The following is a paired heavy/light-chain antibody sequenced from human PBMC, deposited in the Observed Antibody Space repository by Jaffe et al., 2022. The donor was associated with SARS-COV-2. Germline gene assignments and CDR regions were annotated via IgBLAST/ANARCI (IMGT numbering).Heavy chain of an antibody. Sequence: EVQLVESGGGLVQPGGSLRLSCAASGFTFSTYTMSWVRQAPGKGLEWVSAIRGSGDNTYYADSVKGRFTISRDNSKNTVYLQMNSLRAEDTAVYYCAKARIVGNWDFDLWGRGTLVTVSS. V-gene: IGHV3-23*04. CDR2: IRGSGDNT. CDR1: GFTFSTYT. D-gene: IGHD3-16*02. CDR3: AKARIVGNWDFDL. J-gene: IGHJ2*01.
Light chain of an antibody. CDR1: QGISNY. Sequence: DIQMTQSPSSLSASVGDRVTITCRASQGISNYLAWFRQKPGKAPESLIYAASSLQNGVPSKFSGSGSGTDFTLTISSLQPEDFATYYCQQYNFYPFTFGQGTKLEI. CDR3: QQYNFYPFT. CDR2: AAS. V-gene: IGKV1-16*02. J-gene: IGKJ2*01.